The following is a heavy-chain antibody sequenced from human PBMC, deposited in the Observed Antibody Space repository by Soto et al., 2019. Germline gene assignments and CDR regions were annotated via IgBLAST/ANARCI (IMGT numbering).Heavy chain of an antibody. J-gene: IGHJ6*02. CDR2: IYYSGST. D-gene: IGHD2-15*01. V-gene: IGHV4-59*01. Sequence: SETLFLTCTVSGGSISSYYWSWIRQPPGKGLEWIGYIYYSGSTNYNPSLKSRVTISVDTSKNQFSLKLSSVTAADTAVYYCASSNCSGGSCYSVYYYYYGMDVWGQGTTVTVSS. CDR1: GGSISSYY. CDR3: ASSNCSGGSCYSVYYYYYGMDV.